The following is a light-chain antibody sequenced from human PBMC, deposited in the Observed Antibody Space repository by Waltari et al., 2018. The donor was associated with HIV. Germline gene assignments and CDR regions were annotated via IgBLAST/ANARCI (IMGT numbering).Light chain of an antibody. Sequence: DIVMTQSPDSLAVSLGERATINCKSSQSVLYSSNNKNYLAWYQQKTGQSPKLLISWASTRESGVPDRFSGSGSGTDFTLTISSLQAEDVAVYYCQQYYSTLTFGGGTKVEIK. CDR2: WAS. CDR3: QQYYSTLT. V-gene: IGKV4-1*01. CDR1: QSVLYSSNNKNY. J-gene: IGKJ4*01.